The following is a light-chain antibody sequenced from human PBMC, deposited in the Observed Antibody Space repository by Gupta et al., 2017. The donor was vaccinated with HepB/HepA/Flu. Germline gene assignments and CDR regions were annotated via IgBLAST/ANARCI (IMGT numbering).Light chain of an antibody. Sequence: VVMTQSPLSLPVTLGQPASISCSSSQSLVRTDGNTYLNWFHQGPGQSPRCLIYRVSNRDSGVPDRFSGSGSGNDFTLNISRVEAEDMGVYYCMQYSHRPQTFGQGTKLEIK. CDR3: MQYSHRPQT. CDR1: QSLVRTDGNTY. CDR2: RVS. J-gene: IGKJ1*01. V-gene: IGKV2-30*02.